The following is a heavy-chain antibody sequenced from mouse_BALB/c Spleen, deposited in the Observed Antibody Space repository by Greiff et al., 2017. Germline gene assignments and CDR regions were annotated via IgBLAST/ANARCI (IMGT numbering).Heavy chain of an antibody. CDR3: ARDSYYYGSSYWYFDV. J-gene: IGHJ1*01. CDR2: ISYDGSN. Sequence: VQLKESGPGLVKPSQSLSLTCSVTGYSITSGYYWNWIRQFPGNKLEWMGYISYDGSNNYNPSLKNRISITRDTSKNQFFLKLNSVTTEDTATYYCARDSYYYGSSYWYFDVWGAGTTVTVSS. CDR1: GYSITSGYY. V-gene: IGHV3-6*02. D-gene: IGHD1-1*01.